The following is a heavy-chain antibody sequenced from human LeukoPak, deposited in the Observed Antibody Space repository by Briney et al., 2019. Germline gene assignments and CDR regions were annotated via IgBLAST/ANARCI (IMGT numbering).Heavy chain of an antibody. J-gene: IGHJ4*02. CDR1: GFTFSRYS. Sequence: PGGSLRLSCAVSGFTFSRYSMNWVRQAPGKGLQWVSSISSGSSNIYYADSVKGRFTISRDNSKNTLYLQMNSLRAEDTAVYYCAKDAEDIVVVVAGTLGSDGFDYWGQGTLVTVSS. CDR3: AKDAEDIVVVVAGTLGSDGFDY. CDR2: ISSGSSNI. V-gene: IGHV3-21*01. D-gene: IGHD2-15*01.